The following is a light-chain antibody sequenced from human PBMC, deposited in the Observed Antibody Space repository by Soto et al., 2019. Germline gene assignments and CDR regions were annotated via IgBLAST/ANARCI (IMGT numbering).Light chain of an antibody. Sequence: DIQLTQSPSFLSASVGDRVTITCRASQGISSYLAWYQQKPGKATKLLIYAASTLQSGVPLRVSGSGSGTEVTLTISSLQPEDFATYYGLQNNRYPWTFGQGTKVDIK. V-gene: IGKV1-9*01. J-gene: IGKJ1*01. CDR1: QGISSY. CDR3: LQNNRYPWT. CDR2: AAS.